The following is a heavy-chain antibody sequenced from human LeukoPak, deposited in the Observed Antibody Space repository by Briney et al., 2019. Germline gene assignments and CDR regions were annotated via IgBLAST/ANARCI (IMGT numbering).Heavy chain of an antibody. V-gene: IGHV3-7*01. CDR2: IKEDGSEK. J-gene: IGHJ5*02. CDR3: ARLITWFDP. CDR1: GFTFSTYW. Sequence: GGSLRLSCAASGFTFSTYWMTWVRQAPRRGLEWVANIKEDGSEKDFVDSVKGRFTISRDNAKKSLYLQMNSLRAEDTAVYYCARLITWFDPWGQGTLVTVSS.